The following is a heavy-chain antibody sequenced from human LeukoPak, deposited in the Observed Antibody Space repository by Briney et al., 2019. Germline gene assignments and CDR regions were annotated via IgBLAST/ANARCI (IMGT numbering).Heavy chain of an antibody. CDR2: IYHSGST. CDR3: ARGGQLVRIDAFDI. D-gene: IGHD6-13*01. V-gene: IGHV4-59*12. Sequence: PSETLSLTCTVSGGSISTYYWSWIRQPPGKGLEWIGYIYHSGSTNYNPSLKSRVTISVDTSKNQFSLKLSSVTAADTAVYYCARGGQLVRIDAFDIWGQGTMVTVSS. J-gene: IGHJ3*02. CDR1: GGSISTYY.